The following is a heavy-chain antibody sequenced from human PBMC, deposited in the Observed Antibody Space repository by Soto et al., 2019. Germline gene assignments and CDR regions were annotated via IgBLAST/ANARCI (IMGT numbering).Heavy chain of an antibody. CDR2: IHHSGSI. D-gene: IGHD2-21*02. Sequence: ASETLSLTCTVSGDSISSDYYHWTWIRQSPGKGLEWIGYIHHSGSIMYNPSFKSRLTMAVDTTKNQFSLQLTSVTAADTAVYFCAREDDGGDRDYYGLDVWGQGTTVTVSS. CDR3: AREDDGGDRDYYGLDV. J-gene: IGHJ6*02. V-gene: IGHV4-30-4*08. CDR1: GDSISSDYYH.